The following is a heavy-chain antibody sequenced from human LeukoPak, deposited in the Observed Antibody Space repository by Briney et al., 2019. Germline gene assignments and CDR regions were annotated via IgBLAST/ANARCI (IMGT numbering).Heavy chain of an antibody. J-gene: IGHJ5*02. Sequence: GGSLRLSCAASGFTFSSYVMSWVRQPPGKGLEWVSGITGSGGSTFHADSVKGRFTISRDNSKKTLFLQMKSLRGDDTAVYYCAKGGDHGDSERWLDPWGQGTLVTVSS. D-gene: IGHD4-17*01. CDR3: AKGGDHGDSERWLDP. V-gene: IGHV3-23*01. CDR1: GFTFSSYV. CDR2: ITGSGGST.